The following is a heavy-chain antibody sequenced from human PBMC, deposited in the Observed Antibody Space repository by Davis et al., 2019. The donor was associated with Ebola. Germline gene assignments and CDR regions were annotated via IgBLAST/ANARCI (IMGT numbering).Heavy chain of an antibody. CDR1: GYTFTSYG. CDR3: AVEYSSSSAWEDYYYYYYGMDV. J-gene: IGHJ6*02. D-gene: IGHD6-6*01. V-gene: IGHV1-18*01. CDR2: ISAYNGNT. Sequence: ASVKVSCKASGYTFTSYGISWVRQAPGQGLEWMGWISAYNGNTNYAQKLQGRVTMTTDTSTSTAYMELRSLRSDDTAVYYCAVEYSSSSAWEDYYYYYYGMDVWGQGTTVTVSS.